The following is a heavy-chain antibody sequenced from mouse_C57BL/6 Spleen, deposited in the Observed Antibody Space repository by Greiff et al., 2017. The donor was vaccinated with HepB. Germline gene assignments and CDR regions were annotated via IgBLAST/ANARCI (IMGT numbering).Heavy chain of an antibody. CDR3: AKSTYDYDVGWYFDV. J-gene: IGHJ1*03. CDR1: GYTFTSYW. D-gene: IGHD2-4*01. V-gene: IGHV1-52*01. CDR2: IEPSDSET. Sequence: QVQLQQPGAELVRPGSSVKLSCKASGYTFTSYWMHWVKQRPIQGLEWIGNIEPSDSETHYNQKFKDKATLTVDKSSSTAYMQLSSLTSEDSAVYYCAKSTYDYDVGWYFDVWGTGTTVTVAS.